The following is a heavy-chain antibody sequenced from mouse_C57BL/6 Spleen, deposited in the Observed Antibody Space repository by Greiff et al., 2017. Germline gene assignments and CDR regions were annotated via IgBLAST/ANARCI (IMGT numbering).Heavy chain of an antibody. CDR2: IYPGDGDT. CDR3: ASDYYSSSYDWYLDV. V-gene: IGHV1-82*01. J-gene: IGHJ1*03. Sequence: QVQLKQSGPELVKPGASVKISCKASGYAFSSSWMNWVKQRPGTGLEWIGRIYPGDGDTNYNGKFKGKATLTADKSSSTAYMQLSSLTPEDSAVYFCASDYYSSSYDWYLDVWGTETTVSVCS. CDR1: GYAFSSSW. D-gene: IGHD1-1*01.